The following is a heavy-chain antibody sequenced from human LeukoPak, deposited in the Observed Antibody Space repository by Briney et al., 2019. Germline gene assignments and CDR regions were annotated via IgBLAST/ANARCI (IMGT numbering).Heavy chain of an antibody. CDR1: GFTFDDYG. CDR3: ARKPGYSSGWPFDY. J-gene: IGHJ4*02. CDR2: ISSSSSYI. D-gene: IGHD6-19*01. Sequence: GGSLRLSCAASGFTFDDYGMSWVRQAPGKGLEWVSSISSSSSYIYYADSVKGRFTISRDNAKNSLYLQMNSLRAEDTAVYYCARKPGYSSGWPFDYWGQGTLVTVSS. V-gene: IGHV3-21*01.